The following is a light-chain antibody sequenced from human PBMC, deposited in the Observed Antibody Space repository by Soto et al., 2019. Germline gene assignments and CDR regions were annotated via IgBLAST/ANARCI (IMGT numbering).Light chain of an antibody. V-gene: IGLV1-47*02. CDR2: LGD. Sequence: QSVLTQPPSASSTPGQTVTISCSGSTSNIGTFYVYWYQHLPGTAPKLLIYLGDQRASGVSDRFSGSKSDNTASLTISGLQAEDEADYYCCSYVSSKTYVFGTGTKVTVL. CDR1: TSNIGTFY. CDR3: CSYVSSKTYV. J-gene: IGLJ1*01.